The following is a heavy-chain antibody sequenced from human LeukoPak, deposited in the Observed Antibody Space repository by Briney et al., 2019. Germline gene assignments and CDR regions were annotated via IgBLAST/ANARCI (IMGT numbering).Heavy chain of an antibody. CDR3: ARGSFGYCSSTSCHTSTYYYGMDV. CDR1: GYTLTELS. CDR2: FDPEDGET. V-gene: IGHV1-24*01. Sequence: ASVKVSCKVSGYTLTELSMHWVRQAPGKGLEWMGGFDPEDGETIYAQKFQGRVTMTEDTSTDTAYMELSSLRSEDTAVYYCARGSFGYCSSTSCHTSTYYYGMDVWGQGTTVTVSS. J-gene: IGHJ6*02. D-gene: IGHD2-2*02.